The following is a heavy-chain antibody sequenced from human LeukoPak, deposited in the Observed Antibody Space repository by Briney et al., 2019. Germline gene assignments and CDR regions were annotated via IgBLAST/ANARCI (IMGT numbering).Heavy chain of an antibody. V-gene: IGHV3-30*02. J-gene: IGHJ5*02. CDR1: GFIFANYG. Sequence: GGSLRLSCAASGFIFANYGIYWVRQAPGKGLEWVTFIRYDGSDAYYAESVKGRFTISRDNSKNRLYLQMNRLTPADTAVYFCARMRSSWWFDPWGQGTLVTVSS. CDR2: IRYDGSDA. CDR3: ARMRSSWWFDP.